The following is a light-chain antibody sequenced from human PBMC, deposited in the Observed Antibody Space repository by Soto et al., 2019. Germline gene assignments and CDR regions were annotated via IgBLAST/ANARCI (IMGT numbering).Light chain of an antibody. Sequence: EIVMTQSPATLSVSPGERATLSCRASQSVSSNLAWYQQKPGQAPRLLIYGASTRAPGIPARFSGSGSGTDFTLAISSLQSEDFAVCYCQQYNNWPPWTFGQGTKVEIK. J-gene: IGKJ1*01. CDR3: QQYNNWPPWT. CDR1: QSVSSN. V-gene: IGKV3-15*01. CDR2: GAS.